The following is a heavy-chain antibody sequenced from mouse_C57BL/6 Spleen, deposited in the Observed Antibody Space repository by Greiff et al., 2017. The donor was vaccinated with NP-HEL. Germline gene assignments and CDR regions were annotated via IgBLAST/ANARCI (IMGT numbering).Heavy chain of an antibody. V-gene: IGHV1-64*01. J-gene: IGHJ2*01. CDR2: IHPNSGST. Sequence: QVQLQQPGAELVKPGASVKLSCKASGYTFTSYWMHWVKQRPGQGLEWIGMIHPNSGSTNYNEKFKSKATLTVDKSSSTAYMKLSSLTSEDSAVYYCAETGSSYPYYFDYWGQGTTLTVSS. CDR1: GYTFTSYW. D-gene: IGHD1-1*01. CDR3: AETGSSYPYYFDY.